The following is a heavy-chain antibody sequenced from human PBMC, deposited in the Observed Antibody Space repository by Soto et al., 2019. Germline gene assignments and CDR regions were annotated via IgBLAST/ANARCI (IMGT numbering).Heavy chain of an antibody. V-gene: IGHV1-69*06. CDR1: GGTFSSHA. CDR2: IIPFFGTA. Sequence: QVQLVQSGAEVKKPGSSVKVSCKASGGTFSSHAISWVRQAPGQGLEWMGGIIPFFGTAKYAQKFQGRVTFTADKSTTTAYMDLSSLTSEATAVYYCATDWGVYASGSYGSDAWGQGTTVTVSS. CDR3: ATDWGVYASGSYGSDA. J-gene: IGHJ6*02. D-gene: IGHD3-10*01.